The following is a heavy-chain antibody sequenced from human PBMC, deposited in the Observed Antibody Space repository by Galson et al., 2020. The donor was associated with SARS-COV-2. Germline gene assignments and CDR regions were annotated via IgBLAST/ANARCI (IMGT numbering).Heavy chain of an antibody. V-gene: IGHV4-4*02. D-gene: IGHD3-9*01. J-gene: IGHJ4*02. CDR1: GGSVTSSNW. CDR2: IFHTGST. Sequence: ETLSLTCAVSGGSVTSSNWWSWVRQPPGKGLEWIGEIFHTGSTNYNPSLKSRLTFSVDKSKNQVSLNLSSVTAADTAVYYCARGHDILTGYYFDSWGQGTLVTVSS. CDR3: ARGHDILTGYYFDS.